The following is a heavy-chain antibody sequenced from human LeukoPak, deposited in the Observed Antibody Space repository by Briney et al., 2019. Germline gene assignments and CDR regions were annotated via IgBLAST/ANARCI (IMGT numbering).Heavy chain of an antibody. CDR3: ARLGATGSGWLFYYYYYMDV. CDR2: IYYSGST. Sequence: SETLSLTCTVSGGSISSSSYYWGWIRQPPGKGLEWIGSIYYSGSTYYNPSLKSRVTISVDTSKNQFFLKLSSVTAADTAVYYCARLGATGSGWLFYYYYYMDVWGKGTTVTISS. D-gene: IGHD6-19*01. J-gene: IGHJ6*03. CDR1: GGSISSSSYY. V-gene: IGHV4-39*01.